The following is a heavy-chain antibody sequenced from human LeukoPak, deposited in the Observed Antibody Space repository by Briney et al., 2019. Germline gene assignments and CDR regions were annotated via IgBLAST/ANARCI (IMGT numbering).Heavy chain of an antibody. Sequence: SETLSLTCTVSGGSISSSSYYWGWIRQPPGKGLEWIGSIYYSGSTYYNPSLKSRVTISVDTSKNQFSLKLSSVTAADTAVYYCARAPPRSLGYYYYYGMDVWGQGTTVTVSS. CDR1: GGSISSSSYY. CDR3: ARAPPRSLGYYYYYGMDV. V-gene: IGHV4-39*07. CDR2: IYYSGST. D-gene: IGHD3-16*01. J-gene: IGHJ6*02.